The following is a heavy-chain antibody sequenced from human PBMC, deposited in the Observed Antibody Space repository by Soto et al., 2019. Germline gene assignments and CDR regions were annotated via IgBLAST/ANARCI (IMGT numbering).Heavy chain of an antibody. D-gene: IGHD3-22*01. V-gene: IGHV1-24*01. CDR2: FDPEDGET. CDR1: GYTLTELS. Sequence: SCKVSGYTLTELSMHWVRQAPGKGLEWMGGFDPEDGETIYAQKFQGRVTMTEDTSTDTAYMELSSLRSEDTAVYYCATTYYNDSSGYYIYFDYWGQGTLVTVS. CDR3: ATTYYNDSSGYYIYFDY. J-gene: IGHJ4*02.